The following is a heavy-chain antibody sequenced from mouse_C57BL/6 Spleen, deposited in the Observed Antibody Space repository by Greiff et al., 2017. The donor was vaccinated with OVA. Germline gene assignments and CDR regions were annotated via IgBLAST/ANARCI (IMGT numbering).Heavy chain of an antibody. CDR2: IDPSDSET. Sequence: VQLQQPGAELVRPGSSVKLSCKASGYTFTSYWMHWVQQRPIQGLEWIGNIDPSDSETHYNQKFKDKATLTVDKSSSTAYMQLSSLTSEDSAVYYGARGDDYGSSYYAMDYWGQGTSVTVSA. V-gene: IGHV1-52*01. CDR1: GYTFTSYW. D-gene: IGHD1-1*01. CDR3: ARGDDYGSSYYAMDY. J-gene: IGHJ4*01.